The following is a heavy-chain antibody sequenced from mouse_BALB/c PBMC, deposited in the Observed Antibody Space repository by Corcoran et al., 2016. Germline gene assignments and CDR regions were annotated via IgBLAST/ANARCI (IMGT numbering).Heavy chain of an antibody. D-gene: IGHD2-1*01. J-gene: IGHJ2*01. CDR1: GYTFTRYV. CDR2: IYPYNDGT. Sequence: EVQLQQSGPELVKPGASVKMSCRASGYTFTRYVMHWVIQKPGQGLEWIGYIYPYNDGTRYNEKFKGKATLTSNKSSSTAYMELSSLTSEDSAVYYCAREVPGGNPFDYWGQGTTLTVSS. CDR3: AREVPGGNPFDY. V-gene: IGHV1S136*01.